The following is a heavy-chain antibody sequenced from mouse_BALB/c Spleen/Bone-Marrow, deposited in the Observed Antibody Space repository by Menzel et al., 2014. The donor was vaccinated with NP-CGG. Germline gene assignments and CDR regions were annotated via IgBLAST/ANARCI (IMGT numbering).Heavy chain of an antibody. Sequence: EVQLQHSGAELVKPGASVKLSCTASGFNIKDTYMHWVKQRPEQGLEWIGRIDPANGNTKYDPKFQGKATITADTSSNTAYLQLSSLTSEDTAVYYCARGGTTATWYFDVWGAGTTVTVSS. CDR2: IDPANGNT. J-gene: IGHJ1*01. D-gene: IGHD1-2*01. CDR3: ARGGTTATWYFDV. V-gene: IGHV14-3*02. CDR1: GFNIKDTY.